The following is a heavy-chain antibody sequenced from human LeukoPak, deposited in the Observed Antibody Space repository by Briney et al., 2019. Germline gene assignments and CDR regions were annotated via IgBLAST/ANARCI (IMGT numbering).Heavy chain of an antibody. Sequence: SETLSLTCAVSGYSISSGYYWGWIRQPPGQGLEWIGSIFHSGSTYYNPSLKSRINMSVDTSKNQISLKLSSVTAADTAVYYCARASGSYGSGSYYYYGMDVWGKGTTVTVSS. CDR1: GYSISSGYY. V-gene: IGHV4-38-2*01. J-gene: IGHJ6*04. CDR2: IFHSGST. CDR3: ARASGSYGSGSYYYYGMDV. D-gene: IGHD3-10*01.